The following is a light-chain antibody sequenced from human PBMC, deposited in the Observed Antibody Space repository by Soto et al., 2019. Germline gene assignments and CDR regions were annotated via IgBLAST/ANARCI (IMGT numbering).Light chain of an antibody. J-gene: IGLJ2*01. Sequence: QSVLTQPASVSGSPGQSITISCTGTSSDVGGYNYVSWYQQHPGKAPKLMIYDVSNRPSGVSNRFSGSKSGNTASLNISGLQAEDEADYYCSSYTSSSPHVVFGGGTKLTVL. CDR1: SSDVGGYNY. CDR2: DVS. CDR3: SSYTSSSPHVV. V-gene: IGLV2-14*01.